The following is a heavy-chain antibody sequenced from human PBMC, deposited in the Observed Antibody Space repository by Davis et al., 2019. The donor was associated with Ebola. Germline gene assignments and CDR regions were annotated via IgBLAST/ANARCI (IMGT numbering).Heavy chain of an antibody. J-gene: IGHJ1*01. CDR1: GFTFSSYG. CDR2: ISYDGSNK. CDR3: AREGYEDIIGD. D-gene: IGHD1-20*01. Sequence: GESLKISCAASGFTFSSYGMHWVRQAPGKGLEWVAVISYDGSNKYYADSVKGRFTISRDNAKNSLYLQMNSLRAEDTAVYYCAREGYEDIIGDWGQGTLVTVSS. V-gene: IGHV3-30*03.